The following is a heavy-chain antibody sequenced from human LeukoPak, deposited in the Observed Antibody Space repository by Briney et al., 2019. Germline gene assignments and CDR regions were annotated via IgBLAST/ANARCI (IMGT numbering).Heavy chain of an antibody. D-gene: IGHD3-3*01. CDR2: IYYSGNT. CDR3: ARKTGVGLFILP. CDR1: GVSISTSNSY. Sequence: SETLSLTCAVSGVSISTSNSYWGWIRRPPGKGLEWVGSIYYSGNTYYNPSLKSRVTISVDTSKNQFSLKLTSVTAADTAVYYCARKTGVGLFILPGGQGTLVTVSS. J-gene: IGHJ4*02. V-gene: IGHV4-39*01.